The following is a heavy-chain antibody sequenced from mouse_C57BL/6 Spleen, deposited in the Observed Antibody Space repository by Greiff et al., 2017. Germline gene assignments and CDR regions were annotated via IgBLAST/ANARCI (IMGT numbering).Heavy chain of an antibody. CDR2: IYPGSGST. CDR3: AKRPDYYGSSYYFDV. V-gene: IGHV1-55*01. D-gene: IGHD1-1*01. CDR1: GYTFTSYW. Sequence: VQLQQPGAELVKPGASVKMSCKASGYTFTSYWITWVKQRPGQGLEWIGDIYPGSGSTNYNEKFKSKATLTVDTSSSTAYMQLSSLTSEDSAVYYCAKRPDYYGSSYYFDVWGTGTTVTVSS. J-gene: IGHJ1*03.